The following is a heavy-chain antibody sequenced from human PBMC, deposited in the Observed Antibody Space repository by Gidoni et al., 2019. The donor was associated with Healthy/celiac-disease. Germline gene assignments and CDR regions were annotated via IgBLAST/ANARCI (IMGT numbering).Heavy chain of an antibody. CDR3: AKGGSRTSYNY. CDR1: GFTFSSYA. Sequence: EVQLLESGGGLVQPGGSLRLSCAASGFTFSSYAMSWVRQAPGKGLEWVSASSGSGGNTYYADSVKGRFTISRDNSKNTLYLQMNSLRAEDTAVYYCAKGGSRTSYNYWGQGTLVTVSS. V-gene: IGHV3-23*01. J-gene: IGHJ4*02. D-gene: IGHD2-2*01. CDR2: SSGSGGNT.